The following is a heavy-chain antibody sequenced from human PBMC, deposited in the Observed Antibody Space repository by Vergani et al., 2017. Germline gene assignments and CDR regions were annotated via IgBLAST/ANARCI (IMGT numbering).Heavy chain of an antibody. V-gene: IGHV4-34*01. CDR3: ARANPPLYYFDY. CDR1: GGSFSGYY. J-gene: IGHJ4*02. Sequence: QVQLQQWGAGLLKPSETLSLTCAVYGGSFSGYYWSWIRQPPGKGLEWIGEINHSGSTNYNPSLKSRVTISVDTSKNQFSLKLSSVTAADTAVYYCARANPPLYYFDYWGQGTLVTVSS. CDR2: INHSGST.